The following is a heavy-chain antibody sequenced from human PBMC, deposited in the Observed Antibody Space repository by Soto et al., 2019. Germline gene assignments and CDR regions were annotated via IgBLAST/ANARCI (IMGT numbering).Heavy chain of an antibody. Sequence: GASVEVSCKACGYTFTSYAMHSVRQAPGQRLEWMGWIYTGNGNTKYSQKFQGRVTITRDTYASTAYMELNSLRSEDTAVYYCVSGDRRTYWGQGTLVTVSS. D-gene: IGHD3-10*01. J-gene: IGHJ4*02. CDR3: VSGDRRTY. CDR2: IYTGNGNT. CDR1: GYTFTSYA. V-gene: IGHV1-3*04.